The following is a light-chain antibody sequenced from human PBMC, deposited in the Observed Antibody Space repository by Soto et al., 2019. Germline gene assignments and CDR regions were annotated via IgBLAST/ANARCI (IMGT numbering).Light chain of an antibody. CDR1: QSISYN. CDR3: QHYNNWPIT. Sequence: EILMTQSPATQSLSPGERATLSCRASQSISYNLAWYQQKPGQAPRLLIYAASTRATGIPARFSGSGSGTEFALTINSLQSEDFAVYYCQHYNNWPITLGRGTRLEIK. CDR2: AAS. J-gene: IGKJ5*01. V-gene: IGKV3-15*01.